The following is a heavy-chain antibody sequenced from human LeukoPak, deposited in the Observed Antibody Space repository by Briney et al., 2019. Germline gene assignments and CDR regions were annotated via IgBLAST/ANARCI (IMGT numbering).Heavy chain of an antibody. J-gene: IGHJ4*02. CDR3: AKRYDYYDSSGYNY. CDR2: ISGSGGST. V-gene: IGHV3-23*01. CDR1: GFTFSSYA. Sequence: GGSLRLSCAASGFTFSSYAMSWVRQAPGKGLEWVSAISGSGGSTYYADSVKGRFTISRDNSKNTLYLQMNSLRAEDTAVYYCAKRYDYYDSSGYNYWGQGTLVTVSS. D-gene: IGHD3-22*01.